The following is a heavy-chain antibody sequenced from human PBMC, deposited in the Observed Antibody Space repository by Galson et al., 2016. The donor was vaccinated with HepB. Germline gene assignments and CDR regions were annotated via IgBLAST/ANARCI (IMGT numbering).Heavy chain of an antibody. D-gene: IGHD2-2*01. CDR3: VQGSTAPAV. V-gene: IGHV3-23*01. Sequence: SLRLSCAASGFTFRNYGMTWVRQAPGKGLEVVSSISRSGDSTDYADSVKGRFTISRDNSKNTLSLQMNSLPADDTAIYDCVQGSTAPAVWGKGTTVTVSS. CDR1: GFTFRNYG. CDR2: ISRSGDST. J-gene: IGHJ6*04.